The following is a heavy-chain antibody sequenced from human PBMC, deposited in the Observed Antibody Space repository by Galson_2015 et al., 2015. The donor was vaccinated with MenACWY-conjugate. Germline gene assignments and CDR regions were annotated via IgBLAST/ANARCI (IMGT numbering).Heavy chain of an antibody. CDR3: AKDHYGSGTYSLPHAFEI. CDR1: GFTFSSYA. Sequence: SLRLSCAASGFTFSSYAMSWVRQAPGKGLEWVSSISGSGGRTYYADSVKGQFTVSGGISKNTLYLQMNSLRAEDTAVYYCAKDHYGSGTYSLPHAFEIWGQGTMVTVST. D-gene: IGHD3-10*01. V-gene: IGHV3-23*01. J-gene: IGHJ3*02. CDR2: ISGSGGRT.